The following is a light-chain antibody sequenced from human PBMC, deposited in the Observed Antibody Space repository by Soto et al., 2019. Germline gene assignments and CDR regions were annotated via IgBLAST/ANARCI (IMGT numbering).Light chain of an antibody. V-gene: IGKV3-20*01. J-gene: IGKJ1*01. CDR2: GAS. CDR1: QNVDSNY. CDR3: QQYGSLSWT. Sequence: EIVLPQSPGTLSLSPGERATLSCRASQNVDSNYLAWYQQKPGQAPRIIIFGASGRATGIPDRFSGSGSGTDFTLTISRLEPEDFAVYYCQQYGSLSWTFGQGTKVDIK.